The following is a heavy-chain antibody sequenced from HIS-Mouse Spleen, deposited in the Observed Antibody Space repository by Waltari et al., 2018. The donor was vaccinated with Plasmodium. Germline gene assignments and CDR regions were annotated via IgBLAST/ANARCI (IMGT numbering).Heavy chain of an antibody. V-gene: IGHV4-34*01. D-gene: IGHD7-27*01. J-gene: IGHJ4*02. Sequence: QVQLQQWGAGLLKPSETLSLTCAVYGGSFSGYYWGWIRQPPGKGLAWIGEINHSGSTNYNPSLKSRVTISVDTSKNQFSLKLSSVTAADTAVYYCARVIPLGIPHFDYWGQGTLVTVSS. CDR1: GGSFSGYY. CDR3: ARVIPLGIPHFDY. CDR2: INHSGST.